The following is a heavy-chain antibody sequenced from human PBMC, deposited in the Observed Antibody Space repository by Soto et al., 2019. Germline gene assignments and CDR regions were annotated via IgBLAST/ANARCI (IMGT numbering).Heavy chain of an antibody. CDR3: ARDSWGLGALGGEDYYDSSGYSS. Sequence: EVQLVESGGGLIQPGGSLRLSCAASGFTVSSNYMSWVRQAPGKGLEWVSVIYSGGSTYYADSVKGRFTISRDNSKNTRYLQMTSVRAEDTAVYYCARDSWGLGALGGEDYYDSSGYSSWGQGTLVTVSS. V-gene: IGHV3-53*01. CDR2: IYSGGST. J-gene: IGHJ5*02. CDR1: GFTVSSNY. D-gene: IGHD3-22*01.